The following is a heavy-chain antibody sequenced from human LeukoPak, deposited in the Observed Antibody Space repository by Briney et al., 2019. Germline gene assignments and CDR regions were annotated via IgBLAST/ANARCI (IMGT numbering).Heavy chain of an antibody. CDR3: ARVESHYFDY. J-gene: IGHJ4*02. CDR2: IKHDGST. Sequence: PSEALSLTCAVYGGSFSGDFWSWIRQSPGKGLEWIGEIKHDGSTTYNPSLESRVTISVDTSKNQFSLKLNSVTAADTAVYYCARVESHYFDYWGQGTLVTVSS. CDR1: GGSFSGDF. D-gene: IGHD5-24*01. V-gene: IGHV4-34*01.